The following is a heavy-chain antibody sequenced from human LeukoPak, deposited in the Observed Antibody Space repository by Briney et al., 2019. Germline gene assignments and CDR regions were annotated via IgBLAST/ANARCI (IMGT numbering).Heavy chain of an antibody. J-gene: IGHJ1*01. CDR3: AKVQDGSSWYEYFQH. CDR1: GFTFSTYS. V-gene: IGHV3-21*01. D-gene: IGHD6-13*01. CDR2: ISSSSTYI. Sequence: GGSLRLSCAASGFTFSTYSMNWVRQAPGKGLEWVSSISSSSTYIYYADSVKGRFTISRDSAKNSLFLQMNSLRAEDTAVHYCAKVQDGSSWYEYFQHWGQGTLVTVSS.